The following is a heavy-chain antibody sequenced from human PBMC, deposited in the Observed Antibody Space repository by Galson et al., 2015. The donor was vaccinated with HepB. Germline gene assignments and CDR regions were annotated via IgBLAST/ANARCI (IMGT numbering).Heavy chain of an antibody. D-gene: IGHD5-12*01. CDR1: GFTFRSYA. Sequence: SLRLSCADPGFTFRSYAMSWVRQAPGKGLEWVSVIGGSGSYRYYADSVKGRFTISRDNSKNTLYLQMNSLRAEDTAVYYCVKGWSFQSEDIVMALHWGQGTLVTVSS. CDR2: IGGSGSYR. CDR3: VKGWSFQSEDIVMALH. V-gene: IGHV3-23*01. J-gene: IGHJ4*02.